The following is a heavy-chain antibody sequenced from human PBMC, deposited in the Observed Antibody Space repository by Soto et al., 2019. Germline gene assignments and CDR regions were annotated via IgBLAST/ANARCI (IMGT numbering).Heavy chain of an antibody. D-gene: IGHD3-3*01. CDR3: SRIPSFWARXPQYYDGM. CDR2: SSSSSSYT. CDR1: GFPPSHYY. Sequence: PGVSLRHFCAASGFPPSHYYMSCIRHSPEKILGLFSYSSSSSSYTNDADSVNCRFTISXYXXXNSLYLQMNSLRAEDTAVYYCSRIPSFWARXPQYYDGM. V-gene: IGHV3-11*06. J-gene: IGHJ6*01.